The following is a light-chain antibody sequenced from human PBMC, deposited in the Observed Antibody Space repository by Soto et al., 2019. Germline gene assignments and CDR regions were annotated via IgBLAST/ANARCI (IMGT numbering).Light chain of an antibody. J-gene: IGLJ1*01. Sequence: QSVLTQPPSASGTPGQRVTISCSGSSSNIGSNTVSWYQQPPGTAPKLLIYSNNQRPSGVPDRFSGSKSGTSASLAISGLQSEDEADYYCAVWDDSLNGYVFGTGTKVTVL. CDR1: SSNIGSNT. V-gene: IGLV1-44*01. CDR3: AVWDDSLNGYV. CDR2: SNN.